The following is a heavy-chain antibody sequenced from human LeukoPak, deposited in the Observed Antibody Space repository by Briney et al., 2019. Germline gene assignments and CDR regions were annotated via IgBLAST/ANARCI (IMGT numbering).Heavy chain of an antibody. D-gene: IGHD5-18*01. CDR2: IYHSGST. CDR1: GGSISSGGYS. J-gene: IGHJ5*02. Sequence: SQTLSLTCAVSGGSISSGGYSWSWIRQPPGKGLEWNGYIYHSGSTYYNPSLKSRVTISVDRSKNQFSLKLSSVTAADTAVYYCARGNTVGYSYGLWFDPWGQGTLVTVSS. V-gene: IGHV4-30-2*01. CDR3: ARGNTVGYSYGLWFDP.